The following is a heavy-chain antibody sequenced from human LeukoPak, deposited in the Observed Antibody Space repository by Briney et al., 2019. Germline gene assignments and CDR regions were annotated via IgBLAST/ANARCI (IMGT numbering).Heavy chain of an antibody. D-gene: IGHD6-19*01. V-gene: IGHV4-39*01. CDR3: ARRPGWLAPGWFDP. CDR1: GGSISSSNYY. CDR2: IYYSGGT. J-gene: IGHJ5*02. Sequence: PSETLSLACTVSGGSISSSNYYWGWIRQSPGKGLEWIGNIYYSGGTYYNPSLKSRVTISVDTSKSQFSLKLSSVTAADTAVYYCARRPGWLAPGWFDPWGQGTLVTVSS.